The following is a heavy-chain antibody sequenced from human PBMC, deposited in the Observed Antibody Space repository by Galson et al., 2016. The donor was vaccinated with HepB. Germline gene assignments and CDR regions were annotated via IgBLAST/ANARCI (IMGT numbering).Heavy chain of an antibody. CDR1: GGSISSYY. V-gene: IGHV4-59*01. CDR2: IYYSGST. Sequence: SETLSLTCTVSGGSISSYYWSWIRQPPGKGLEWIGYIYYSGSTNYNPSLKSRVTISVDTSKNQFSLKLSSVTAADTAVYYCATRSRAAMPAFGIQRPNYYMDVWGKGTTGTVSS. CDR3: ATRSRAAMPAFGIQRPNYYMDV. D-gene: IGHD2-2*01. J-gene: IGHJ6*03.